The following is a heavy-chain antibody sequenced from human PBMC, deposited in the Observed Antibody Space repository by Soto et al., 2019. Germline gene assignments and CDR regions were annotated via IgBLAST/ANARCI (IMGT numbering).Heavy chain of an antibody. CDR3: AKDVNYDVLAGYYYY. J-gene: IGHJ4*02. CDR1: DFTLSSYG. D-gene: IGHD3-9*01. CDR2: IRGRGATT. Sequence: EVQLLESGGGLVQPGGSLRLSCAASDFTLSSYGMTWVRQPPGKGLEWVSTIRGRGATTYYADSVKGRFTISREDSKNTLYLQMNSLRVDDTAVYFCAKDVNYDVLAGYYYYWGQGTRVTVSS. V-gene: IGHV3-23*01.